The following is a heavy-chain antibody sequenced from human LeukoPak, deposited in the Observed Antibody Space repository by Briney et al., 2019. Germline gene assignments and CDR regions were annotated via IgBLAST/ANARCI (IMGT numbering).Heavy chain of an antibody. CDR2: ISGSGGST. Sequence: PGGSLRLSCAASGFPLSSYAMSWVRQAPGKGLEWVSAISGSGGSTYYADSVKGRFTISRDNSKNTLYLQMNSLRAEDTAVYYCAKFPTGRGYWPPFVYYYYYYMDVWGKGTTVTVSS. D-gene: IGHD3-22*01. CDR3: AKFPTGRGYWPPFVYYYYYYMDV. CDR1: GFPLSSYA. V-gene: IGHV3-23*01. J-gene: IGHJ6*03.